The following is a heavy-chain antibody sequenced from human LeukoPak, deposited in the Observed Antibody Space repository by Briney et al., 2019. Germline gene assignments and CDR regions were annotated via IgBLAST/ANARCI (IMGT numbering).Heavy chain of an antibody. Sequence: GASVKVSCKVSGYTLTELSMHWVRQAPGKGLEWMGGFDPEDGGTIYAQKFQGRVTMTEDTSTDTAYMELSSLRSEDTAVYYCASHYGSGSYYFPYWGQGTLVTVSS. J-gene: IGHJ4*02. V-gene: IGHV1-24*01. CDR2: FDPEDGGT. D-gene: IGHD3-10*01. CDR1: GYTLTELS. CDR3: ASHYGSGSYYFPY.